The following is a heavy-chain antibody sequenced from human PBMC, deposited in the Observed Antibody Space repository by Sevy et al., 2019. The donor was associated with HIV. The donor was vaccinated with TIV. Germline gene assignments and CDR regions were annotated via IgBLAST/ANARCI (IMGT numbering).Heavy chain of an antibody. J-gene: IGHJ3*01. CDR1: GFTFSSYP. V-gene: IGHV3-30-3*01. Sequence: GGSLRLSCAASGFTFSSYPMHWVRQAPGKGLEWVSFISFDGTDKYYADSVKGRFTITRDNSKNTLFLQMNSLRADDTAFYYCVRETTMLPRGAFDFWGQGTMVTVSS. CDR3: VRETTMLPRGAFDF. D-gene: IGHD3-10*01. CDR2: ISFDGTDK.